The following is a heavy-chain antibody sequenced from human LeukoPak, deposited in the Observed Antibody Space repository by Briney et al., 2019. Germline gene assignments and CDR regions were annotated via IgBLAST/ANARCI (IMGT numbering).Heavy chain of an antibody. D-gene: IGHD3-10*01. CDR1: GFIFSDYY. J-gene: IGHJ4*02. CDR2: ISSSGSTI. V-gene: IGHV3-11*04. CDR3: AKLAKYFYGSETYYFFEH. Sequence: GGSLRLSCAASGFIFSDYYMSWIRQAPGKGLEWVSYISSSGSTIYYADSVKGRFTISRDNAKNSLSLQMNSLRVEDTAVYYCAKLAKYFYGSETYYFFEHWGQGTPVTASS.